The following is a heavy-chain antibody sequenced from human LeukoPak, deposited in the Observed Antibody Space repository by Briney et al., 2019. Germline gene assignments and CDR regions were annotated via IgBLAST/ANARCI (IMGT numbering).Heavy chain of an antibody. D-gene: IGHD4-17*01. J-gene: IGHJ4*02. CDR3: AKIHYGDYGAFDY. V-gene: IGHV3-23*01. Sequence: GGSLRLSCAASGFTFSNYAMSWVRQAPGKGLEWVSVISGSGGSTYYADSVKGRFTISRDNSKNTLYVQMNSLRAEDTALYYCAKIHYGDYGAFDYWGQGTLVTVSS. CDR1: GFTFSNYA. CDR2: ISGSGGST.